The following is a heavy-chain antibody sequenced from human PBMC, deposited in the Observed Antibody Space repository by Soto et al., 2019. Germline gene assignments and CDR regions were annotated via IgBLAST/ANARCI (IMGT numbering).Heavy chain of an antibody. CDR2: IYYSGST. CDR1: GGSISSYY. CDR3: AGVGTGYWYFDL. Sequence: QVQLQESGPGLVKPSETLSLTCTVSGGSISSYYWSWIRQPPGKGLEWIGYIYYSGSTNYNPSLNSRVTLSVDTSKNQFSLKLNSVTAADPGVFYRAGVGTGYWYFDLWGRGTLVTVSS. V-gene: IGHV4-59*12. J-gene: IGHJ2*01. D-gene: IGHD1-1*01.